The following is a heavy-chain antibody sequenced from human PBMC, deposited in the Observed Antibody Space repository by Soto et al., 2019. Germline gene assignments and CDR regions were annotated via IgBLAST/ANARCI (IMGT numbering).Heavy chain of an antibody. Sequence: SETLSLTCSVSGDSISRIDYYWTWIRQHPEKGLEWIGNIYFRGNTYYSPSLESRLTISVDTSKNQFSLKLTSVTAADTAVYYCAREGGSYDSGGYLIRGAFDIWGQGTMVTV. V-gene: IGHV4-31*03. CDR3: AREGGSYDSGGYLIRGAFDI. CDR1: GDSISRIDYY. CDR2: IYFRGNT. D-gene: IGHD3-22*01. J-gene: IGHJ3*02.